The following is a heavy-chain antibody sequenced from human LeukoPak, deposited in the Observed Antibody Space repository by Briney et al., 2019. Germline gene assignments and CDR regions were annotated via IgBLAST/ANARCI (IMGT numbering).Heavy chain of an antibody. V-gene: IGHV3-30*04. D-gene: IGHD2-2*01. CDR2: ISYDGSNK. CDR1: GFTFRTYS. Sequence: GGSLRLSCAASGFTFRTYSMSWVRQAPGKGLEWVAVISYDGSNKYYADSVKGRFTISRDNSKDTLYLQMNSLRAEDTAVYYCARELGYCSSTSCRYYFDYWGQGTLVTVSS. CDR3: ARELGYCSSTSCRYYFDY. J-gene: IGHJ4*02.